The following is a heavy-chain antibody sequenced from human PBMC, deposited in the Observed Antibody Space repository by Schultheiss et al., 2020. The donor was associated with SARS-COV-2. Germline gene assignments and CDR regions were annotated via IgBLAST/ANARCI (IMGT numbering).Heavy chain of an antibody. J-gene: IGHJ6*02. CDR1: GGSISSGGYY. Sequence: SETLSLTCTVSGGSISSGGYYWSWIRQPPGKGLEWIGEINHSGSTNYNPSLKSRVTISVDTSKNQFSLKLSSVTAADTAVYYCARGRGVVTPEFHYGMDVWGQGTTVTVSS. D-gene: IGHD4-23*01. CDR2: INHSGST. V-gene: IGHV4-39*07. CDR3: ARGRGVVTPEFHYGMDV.